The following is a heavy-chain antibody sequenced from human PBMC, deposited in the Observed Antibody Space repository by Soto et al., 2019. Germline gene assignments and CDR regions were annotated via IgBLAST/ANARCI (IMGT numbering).Heavy chain of an antibody. CDR1: GFTFGDYA. J-gene: IGHJ4*02. CDR3: AKSHTTSGWYVTTDY. Sequence: GGSXRLSCAASGFTFGDYAMQWVRQAPGKDLEWVSAISWNSGSIDYADSVKGRFTISRDNAKNSLYLQMNSLRAEDTALYYCAKSHTTSGWYVTTDYWGQGTRVTVSS. D-gene: IGHD6-19*01. V-gene: IGHV3-9*01. CDR2: ISWNSGSI.